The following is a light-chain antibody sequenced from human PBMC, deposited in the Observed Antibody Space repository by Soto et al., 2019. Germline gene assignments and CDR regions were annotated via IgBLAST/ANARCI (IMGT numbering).Light chain of an antibody. V-gene: IGLV2-14*01. CDR1: SSDVGGYDY. CDR2: DVS. J-gene: IGLJ1*01. CDR3: SSYTSSSTYV. Sequence: QSALTQPASVSGSPGQSIAISCTGTSSDVGGYDYVSWYQQHPGKAPKLMIHDVSNRPSGVSNRFSGSKSDNTASLTISGLQAEDEADYYCSSYTSSSTYVFGTGTKLTVL.